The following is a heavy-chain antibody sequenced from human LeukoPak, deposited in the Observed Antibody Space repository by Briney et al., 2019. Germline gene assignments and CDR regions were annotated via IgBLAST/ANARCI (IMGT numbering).Heavy chain of an antibody. CDR1: GFTVSSNY. Sequence: PGGSLRLSCAASGFTVSSNYMSWVRQAPGKGLEWVSGVSVSGGTFYADSVRGRFTISRDNSKNMVYLQMNSLRAEDTAVYYCAKGAGRVTGTRLFDYWGQGTLVAVSS. CDR3: AKGAGRVTGTRLFDY. V-gene: IGHV3-53*01. D-gene: IGHD7-27*01. J-gene: IGHJ4*02. CDR2: VSVSGGT.